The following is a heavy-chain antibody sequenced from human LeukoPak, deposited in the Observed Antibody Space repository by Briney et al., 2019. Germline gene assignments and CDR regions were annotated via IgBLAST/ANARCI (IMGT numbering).Heavy chain of an antibody. CDR2: ISSSSSYI. CDR1: GFTFSSYS. J-gene: IGHJ3*02. V-gene: IGHV3-21*01. CDR3: ARDGDYYGSGSYRDGFDI. Sequence: GSLRLSCAASGFTFSSYSMNWVRQAPGKGLEWVSSISSSSSYIYYADSVKGRFTISRDNAKNSLYLQMNSLRAEDTAVYYCARDGDYYGSGSYRDGFDIWGQGTMVTVSS. D-gene: IGHD3-10*01.